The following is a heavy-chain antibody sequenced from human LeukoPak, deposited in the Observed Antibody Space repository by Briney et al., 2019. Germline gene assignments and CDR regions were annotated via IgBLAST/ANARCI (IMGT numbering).Heavy chain of an antibody. Sequence: GASVTVSCKASGYTFICYYMHWVRQAPGQGLDWMGWINPNTGYTNFAQKFQGRVTMTRDTSIAAAYLELSRLNSDDTPVYYCATGSKGLRFNYYCDYWGQGTLVTVSS. V-gene: IGHV1-2*02. CDR2: INPNTGYT. D-gene: IGHD5-12*01. J-gene: IGHJ4*02. CDR1: GYTFICYY. CDR3: ATGSKGLRFNYYCDY.